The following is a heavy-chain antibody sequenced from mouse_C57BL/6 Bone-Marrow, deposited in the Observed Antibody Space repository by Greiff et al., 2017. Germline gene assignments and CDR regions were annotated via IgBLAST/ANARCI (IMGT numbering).Heavy chain of an antibody. J-gene: IGHJ3*01. CDR2: INPNNGGT. Sequence: QQSHGKSLEWIGYINPNNGGTSYNQKFKGKATLTVNKSSSTAYMELRSLTSEDSAVYYCAREAYWGQGTLVTVSA. V-gene: IGHV1-22*01. CDR3: AREAY.